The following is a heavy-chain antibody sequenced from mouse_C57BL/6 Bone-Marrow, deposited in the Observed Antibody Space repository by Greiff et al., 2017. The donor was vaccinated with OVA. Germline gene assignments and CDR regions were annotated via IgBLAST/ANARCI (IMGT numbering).Heavy chain of an antibody. V-gene: IGHV1-59*01. J-gene: IGHJ2*02. CDR1: GYTFTNYW. CDR3: AHYGSRLYLHY. CDR2: IAPSDSYI. D-gene: IGHD1-1*01. Sequence: VQLQQPGAELVRPGTSVKLSCKASGYTFTNYWMHRVKQRPGQGLEWIGVIAPSDSYINYNQKFKGRATLTVDTSSSTAYMHLSSLTSEDSAVYYCAHYGSRLYLHYWGQGTSLTVSS.